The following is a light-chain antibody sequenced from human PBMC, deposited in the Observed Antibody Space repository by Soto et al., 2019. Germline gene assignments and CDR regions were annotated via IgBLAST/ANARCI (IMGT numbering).Light chain of an antibody. CDR3: SSYTSSNTPVV. Sequence: QSALTQPASVSGSPGQSITISCTGTSSDVGDYNYVSWYQQHPGKAPKLMIYEVSNRPSGVSNRFSGSKSGNTASLTISGLQAEDEADYYCSSYTSSNTPVVFGGGTKVTVL. CDR1: SSDVGDYNY. CDR2: EVS. V-gene: IGLV2-14*01. J-gene: IGLJ2*01.